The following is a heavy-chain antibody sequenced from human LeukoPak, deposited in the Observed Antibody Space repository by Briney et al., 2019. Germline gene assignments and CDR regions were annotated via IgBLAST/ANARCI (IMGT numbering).Heavy chain of an antibody. CDR3: ARDPRTSSTSFNRFDP. V-gene: IGHV4-61*02. CDR1: GGSISAGSFF. CDR2: IYTSGTT. D-gene: IGHD2-2*01. Sequence: SETLSLTCSVSGGSISAGSFFWNWIRQPAGKGLEWIGRIYTSGTTNYNPSLKSRVTISVDTSKNQFSLKLNSVTAADTAVYYCARDPRTSSTSFNRFDPWGQGTLVTVSS. J-gene: IGHJ5*02.